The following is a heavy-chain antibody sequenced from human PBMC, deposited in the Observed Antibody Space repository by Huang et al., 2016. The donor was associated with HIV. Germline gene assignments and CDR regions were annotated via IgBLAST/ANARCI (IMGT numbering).Heavy chain of an antibody. CDR3: ARERMMSWLDDHDAFDI. D-gene: IGHD1-1*01. CDR2: IKHTGST. V-gene: IGHV4-34*01. Sequence: QVQLQQWGAGLLKPSEPLSLTCAVYGGSFSGYYWGWIRQSPGKGLELMWEIKHTGSTNSHPSLMRRRTISVDTSKNQFSLKLSSVTAAGTAVYYCARERMMSWLDDHDAFDIWGQGTMVTVSS. CDR1: GGSFSGYY. J-gene: IGHJ3*02.